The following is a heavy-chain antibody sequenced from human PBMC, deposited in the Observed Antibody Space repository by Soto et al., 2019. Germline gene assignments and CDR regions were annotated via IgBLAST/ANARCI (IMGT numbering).Heavy chain of an antibody. J-gene: IGHJ4*02. D-gene: IGHD3-3*01. V-gene: IGHV3-23*01. CDR2: ISGSGGST. Sequence: GSLRLSCAASGFTFSSYAMSWVRQAPGKGLEWVSAISGSGGSTYYADSVKGRFTISRDNSKNTLYLQMNSLRAEDTAVYYCAKIKEPVLRFLEWLLCDYWGQGTLVTVSS. CDR3: AKIKEPVLRFLEWLLCDY. CDR1: GFTFSSYA.